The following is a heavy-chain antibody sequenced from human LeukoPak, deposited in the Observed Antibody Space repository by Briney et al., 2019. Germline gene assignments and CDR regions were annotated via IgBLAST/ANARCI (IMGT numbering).Heavy chain of an antibody. V-gene: IGHV3-53*01. CDR2: IHNDGAT. D-gene: IGHD2-8*01. CDR3: AKGAGRNGGI. J-gene: IGHJ4*02. CDR1: GFIVSINY. Sequence: PGGSLRLPCAPSGFIVSINYMTWVRQAPGKGLEWVSLIHNDGATYYADSVKGRFTISRDNSKNTLYLQMNSLRAEDTAVYYCAKGAGRNGGIWGQGILVTVSS.